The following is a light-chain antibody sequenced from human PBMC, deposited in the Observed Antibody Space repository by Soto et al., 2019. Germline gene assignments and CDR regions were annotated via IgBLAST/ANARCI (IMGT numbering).Light chain of an antibody. Sequence: EVVLTQSPGILSLSPGERATLSCRATQTVIGSYLAWYQQRPGQAPRLLIYAASSRATGIPDRFSGTGSGTDFTLTISRLEPEDFAVYYCQQYGNSPLTFGGGTRVEIK. V-gene: IGKV3-20*01. CDR1: QTVIGSY. CDR2: AAS. J-gene: IGKJ4*01. CDR3: QQYGNSPLT.